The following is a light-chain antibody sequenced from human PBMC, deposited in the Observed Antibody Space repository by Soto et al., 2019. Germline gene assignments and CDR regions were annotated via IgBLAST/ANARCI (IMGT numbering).Light chain of an antibody. V-gene: IGLV1-40*01. CDR3: QSYDSSLSGPV. CDR1: SSNIGAGYD. Sequence: QSVLTQPPSVSGAPGQRGTISCTGSSSNIGAGYDVHWYQQLPGTAPKLLISGNSNRPSGVPDRFSGSKSGTSASLAITGLQAEDEADYYCQSYDSSLSGPVFGGGTKLTVL. J-gene: IGLJ2*01. CDR2: GNS.